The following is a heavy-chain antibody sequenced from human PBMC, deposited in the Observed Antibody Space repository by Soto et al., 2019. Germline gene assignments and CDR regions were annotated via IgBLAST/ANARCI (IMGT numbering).Heavy chain of an antibody. CDR3: ARSPKNLYYSVSSAYK. J-gene: IGHJ4*02. D-gene: IGHD3-22*01. Sequence: GPLRLSCAASGLAFVRHGMTWVRQAPGKVMEWVSSISRDGSDINYGVSFKGRVTISRDNAKDSLYLQMNSLRVEDTALYYCARSPKNLYYSVSSAYKWGQGTLVTVSS. CDR2: ISRDGSDI. CDR1: GLAFVRHG. V-gene: IGHV3-21*04.